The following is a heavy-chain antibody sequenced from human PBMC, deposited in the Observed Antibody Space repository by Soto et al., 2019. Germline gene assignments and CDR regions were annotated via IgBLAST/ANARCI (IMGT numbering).Heavy chain of an antibody. J-gene: IGHJ6*03. D-gene: IGHD3-10*01. Sequence: GGSLRLSCAASGFTFSSYAMSWVRQAPGKGLEWVSAISGSGGSTYYADSVKGRFTISRDNSKNTLYLQMNSLRAEDTAVYYCAKYRASALNYYYYYYYMDVWGKGTTVTVSS. CDR2: ISGSGGST. CDR1: GFTFSSYA. CDR3: AKYRASALNYYYYYYYMDV. V-gene: IGHV3-23*01.